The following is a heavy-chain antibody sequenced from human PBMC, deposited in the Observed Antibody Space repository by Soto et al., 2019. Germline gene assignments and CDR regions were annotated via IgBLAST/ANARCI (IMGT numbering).Heavy chain of an antibody. J-gene: IGHJ3*02. CDR3: TTDQYSGSYYAFDI. D-gene: IGHD1-26*01. CDR1: GFTFSNAW. V-gene: IGHV3-15*01. CDR2: IKSKTDGGTT. Sequence: GESLKISCAASGFTFSNAWMSWVRQAPGKGLEWVGRIKSKTDGGTTDYAAPVKGRFTISRDDSKNTLYLQMNSLKTEDTAVYYCTTDQYSGSYYAFDIWGQGTMVTVSS.